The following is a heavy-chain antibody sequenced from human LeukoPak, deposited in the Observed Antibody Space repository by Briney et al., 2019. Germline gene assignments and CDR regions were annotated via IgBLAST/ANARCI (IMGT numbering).Heavy chain of an antibody. D-gene: IGHD3-10*01. CDR2: ISSSGSTI. CDR1: GFTSSSCE. J-gene: IGHJ1*01. CDR3: ARGPGKAGDPTYFQH. V-gene: IGHV3-48*03. Sequence: AGGSLRLSCAASGFTSSSCEMNWVRQAPGKGLEWVSYISSSGSTIYYADSVKGRFTISRDNAKNSLYLQMNSLRAEDTAVYYCARGPGKAGDPTYFQHWGQGTLVTVSS.